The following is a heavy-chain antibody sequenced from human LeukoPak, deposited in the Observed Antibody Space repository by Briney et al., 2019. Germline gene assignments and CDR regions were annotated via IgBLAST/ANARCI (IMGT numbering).Heavy chain of an antibody. D-gene: IGHD3-10*01. V-gene: IGHV3-74*01. CDR3: ATDSGHSFFY. CDR1: GFTFNTAW. CDR2: IYSDGTAP. J-gene: IGHJ3*01. Sequence: GGSLRLSCAASGFTFNTAWMHGARQVPGKGLVWVSRIYSDGTAPRYAEFVKGRFTISRDNAKNTLYLQMNSLTIEDTAVYYCATDSGHSFFYWGQGTKVTVSA.